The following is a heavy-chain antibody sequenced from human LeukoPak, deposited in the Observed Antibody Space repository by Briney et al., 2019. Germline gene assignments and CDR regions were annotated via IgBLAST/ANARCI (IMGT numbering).Heavy chain of an antibody. V-gene: IGHV3-23*01. D-gene: IGHD3-10*01. CDR2: ISGSGSST. CDR3: VKARYGSGAYSAFDI. Sequence: GGSLRLSCAASGLTFSTYAMSWVRQAPGKGPEWVSTISGSGSSTYYADSVKGRFTISRDISKNTLYLQMNSLRDEDTAVYYCVKARYGSGAYSAFDIWGQGTMVTVSS. CDR1: GLTFSTYA. J-gene: IGHJ3*02.